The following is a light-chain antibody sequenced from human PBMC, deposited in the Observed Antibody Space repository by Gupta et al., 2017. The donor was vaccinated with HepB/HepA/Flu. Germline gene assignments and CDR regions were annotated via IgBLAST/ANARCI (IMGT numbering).Light chain of an antibody. Sequence: SYELTQPPSVSVSPGQTASITCSGDKLGDKYASWYQQKPGQSPVLVIYQDSKRPSGIPEQFSGSNSGNTATLTISGTQAMDEADYYCQAWDSSTGVFGTGTKVSVL. V-gene: IGLV3-1*01. J-gene: IGLJ1*01. CDR1: KLGDKY. CDR2: QDS. CDR3: QAWDSSTGV.